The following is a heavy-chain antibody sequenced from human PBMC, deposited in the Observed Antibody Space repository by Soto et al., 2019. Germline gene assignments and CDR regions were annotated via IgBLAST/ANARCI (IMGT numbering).Heavy chain of an antibody. CDR2: INHSGST. CDR3: ARVGRNWFDP. V-gene: IGHV4-34*01. D-gene: IGHD1-26*01. J-gene: IGHJ5*02. Sequence: TLSLTCAVYGGSFSGYYWSWIRQPPGKGLEWIGEINHSGSTNYNPSLKSRVTISVDTSKNQFSLKLSSVTAADTAVYYCARVGRNWFDPWGQGTLVTVSS. CDR1: GGSFSGYY.